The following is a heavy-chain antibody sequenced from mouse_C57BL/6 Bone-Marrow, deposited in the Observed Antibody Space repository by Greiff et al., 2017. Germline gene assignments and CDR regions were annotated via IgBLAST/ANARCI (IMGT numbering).Heavy chain of an antibody. CDR2: ISYDGSN. Sequence: EVKLMESGPGLVKPSQSLSLTCSVTGYSITSGYYWNWIRQFPGNKLEWMGYISYDGSNNYHPSLKNRISITRDTSKNQFFLKLNSVTTEDTATYYCARVGDYDGYYAMDYWGQGTSVTVSS. V-gene: IGHV3-6*01. CDR3: ARVGDYDGYYAMDY. CDR1: GYSITSGYY. J-gene: IGHJ4*01. D-gene: IGHD2-3*01.